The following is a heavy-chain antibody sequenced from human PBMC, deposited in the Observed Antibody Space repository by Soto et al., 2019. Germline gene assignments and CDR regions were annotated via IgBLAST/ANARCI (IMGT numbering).Heavy chain of an antibody. CDR3: ARDVGEDRWSNLFDY. V-gene: IGHV3-53*01. D-gene: IGHD1-26*01. Sequence: EVQLVESGGGLIQPGGSLRLSCAASGFTVSSNHMSWVRQAPGKGLEWVSVIYGDGRAFYADSVKGRFTISRDNSKNTVYLQMNSLRAEDTAVYYCARDVGEDRWSNLFDYWGQGTLVTVSS. CDR1: GFTVSSNH. CDR2: IYGDGRA. J-gene: IGHJ4*02.